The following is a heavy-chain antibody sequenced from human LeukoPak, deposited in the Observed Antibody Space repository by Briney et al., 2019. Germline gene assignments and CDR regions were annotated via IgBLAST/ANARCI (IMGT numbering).Heavy chain of an antibody. CDR3: ARHVDYGDYLNWFDP. V-gene: IGHV4-34*01. J-gene: IGHJ5*02. D-gene: IGHD4-17*01. CDR1: GGSFGGYY. CDR2: INHSGST. Sequence: SETLSLTCAVYGGSFGGYYWSWIRQPPGKGLEWIGEINHSGSTNYNPSLKSRVTISVDTSKNQFSLKLSSVTAADTAVYYCARHVDYGDYLNWFDPWGQGTLVTVSS.